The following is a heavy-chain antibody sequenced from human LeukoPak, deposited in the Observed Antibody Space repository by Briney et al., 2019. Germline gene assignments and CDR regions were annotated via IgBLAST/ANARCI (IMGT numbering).Heavy chain of an antibody. Sequence: KASETLSLTCTVSGGSISSYYWSWIRQPPGKGLEWIGEINHSGSTNYNPSLKSRVTISVDTSKNQFSLKLSSVTAADTAVYYCARGWTTVTTYRYYYYGMDVWGQGTTVTVSS. CDR3: ARGWTTVTTYRYYYYGMDV. CDR2: INHSGST. V-gene: IGHV4-34*01. D-gene: IGHD4-17*01. J-gene: IGHJ6*02. CDR1: GGSISSYY.